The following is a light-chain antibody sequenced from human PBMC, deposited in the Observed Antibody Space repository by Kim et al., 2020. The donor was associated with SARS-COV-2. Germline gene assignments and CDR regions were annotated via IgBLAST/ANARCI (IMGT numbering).Light chain of an antibody. Sequence: PGKTATITCGGNNIGSEILHCYQQRPGQAPVLLIYHDTDRPSGIPERFSASKSGNTATLTITRVEAGDEADYYCHLWDSDSDHWVFGGGTQLTVL. CDR3: HLWDSDSDHWV. CDR2: HDT. CDR1: NIGSEI. V-gene: IGLV3-21*04. J-gene: IGLJ3*02.